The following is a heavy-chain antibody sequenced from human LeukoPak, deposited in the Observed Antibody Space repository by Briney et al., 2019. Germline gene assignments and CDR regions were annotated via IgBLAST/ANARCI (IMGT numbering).Heavy chain of an antibody. V-gene: IGHV3-74*01. D-gene: IGHD5-18*01. CDR3: ARGYSYGYRIDY. CDR1: GFSFSNYW. CDR2: INSDVSST. Sequence: GGSLRLSCVASGFSFSNYWMHWVRQAQEKGLVWVSRINSDVSSTSYADSVKGRFTISRDNAKNTLYLQMNSLRAEDTAVYYCARGYSYGYRIDYWGQGTLVTVSS. J-gene: IGHJ4*02.